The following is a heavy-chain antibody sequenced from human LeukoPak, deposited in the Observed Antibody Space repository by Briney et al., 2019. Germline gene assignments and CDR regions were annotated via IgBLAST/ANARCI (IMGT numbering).Heavy chain of an antibody. V-gene: IGHV3-21*04. CDR1: GFTFSSYS. CDR3: ANWALDYDFWSGYLDAFDI. Sequence: GGSLRLSCAASGFTFSSYSMNWVRQAPGKGLEWVSSISSSSSYIYYADSVKGRFTISRDNAKNSLYLQMNSLRAEDTAVYYCANWALDYDFWSGYLDAFDIWGQGTMVTVSS. CDR2: ISSSSSYI. D-gene: IGHD3-3*01. J-gene: IGHJ3*02.